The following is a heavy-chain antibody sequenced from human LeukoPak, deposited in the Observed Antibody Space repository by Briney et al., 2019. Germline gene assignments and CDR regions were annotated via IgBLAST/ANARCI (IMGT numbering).Heavy chain of an antibody. V-gene: IGHV3-21*04. CDR1: GFTLSTYS. CDR2: LSSSSSYI. Sequence: PGGSLRLSCAATGFTLSTYSMKGVRQAPGKGLEWVSSLSSSSSYIFYADSVKGRFTISRDNAKNSLYLQMNRLRAEDTALYSCAKDAGYGDYSYYCDYWGQGTLVTVSS. CDR3: AKDAGYGDYSYYCDY. D-gene: IGHD4-17*01. J-gene: IGHJ4*02.